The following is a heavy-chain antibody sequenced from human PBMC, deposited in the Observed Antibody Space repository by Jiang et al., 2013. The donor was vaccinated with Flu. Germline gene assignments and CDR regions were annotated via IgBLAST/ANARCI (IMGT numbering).Heavy chain of an antibody. CDR3: ARLVGRFFDWFSFDY. J-gene: IGHJ4*02. V-gene: IGHV4-39*01. CDR2: INYSGIT. CDR1: RGSISSGSHY. Sequence: SLTCTVSRGSISSGSHYWGWIRQPPGKGLDWIGSINYSGITYYNPSLKSRVTISVDTSKNQFSLKLTSVTAADTSVYYCARLVGRFFDWFSFDYWGQGTLVTVSS. D-gene: IGHD3-9*01.